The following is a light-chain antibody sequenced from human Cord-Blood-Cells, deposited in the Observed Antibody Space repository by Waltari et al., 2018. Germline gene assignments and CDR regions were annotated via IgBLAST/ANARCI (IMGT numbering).Light chain of an antibody. V-gene: IGLV3-25*03. CDR1: ALPKQY. CDR2: KDS. Sequence: SYELTQPPSVSVSPGQTARITCSGDALPKQYAYWYQQKPGQAPVLGIYKDSERPSGIPERFSGSSSGTTVTLTISGVQAEDVADYYCQSADSSGTYVVFGGGTKLTVL. J-gene: IGLJ2*01. CDR3: QSADSSGTYVV.